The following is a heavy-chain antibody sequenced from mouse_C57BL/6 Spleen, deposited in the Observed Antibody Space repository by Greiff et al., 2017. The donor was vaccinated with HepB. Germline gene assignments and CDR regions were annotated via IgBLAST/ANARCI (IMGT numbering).Heavy chain of an antibody. CDR1: GFTFSSYA. D-gene: IGHD5-1*01. CDR3: SRVVPNYYAMDY. J-gene: IGHJ4*01. V-gene: IGHV5-4*01. Sequence: EVQLQESGGGLVKPGGSLKLSCAASGFTFSSYAMSWVRQTPEKRLEWVATISDGGSYTYYTDNVKGRFTISRDNAKNNPYLQMSHLKSEETAMYYCSRVVPNYYAMDYWGQGTSVTVSS. CDR2: ISDGGSYT.